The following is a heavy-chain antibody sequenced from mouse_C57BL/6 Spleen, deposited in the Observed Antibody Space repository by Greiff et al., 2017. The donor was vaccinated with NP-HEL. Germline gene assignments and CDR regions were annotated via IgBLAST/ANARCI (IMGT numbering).Heavy chain of an antibody. CDR2: IDPSDSYT. J-gene: IGHJ2*01. CDR1: GYTFTSYW. CDR3: ARHVRVFDY. V-gene: IGHV1-69*01. Sequence: VQLQQPGAELVMPGASVKLSCKASGYTFTSYWMHWVKQRPGQGLEWIGEIDPSDSYTNYNQKFKGKSTLTVDKSSSTAYMQLSSLTSEDSAVYYCARHVRVFDYWGQGTTLTVSS. D-gene: IGHD3-3*01.